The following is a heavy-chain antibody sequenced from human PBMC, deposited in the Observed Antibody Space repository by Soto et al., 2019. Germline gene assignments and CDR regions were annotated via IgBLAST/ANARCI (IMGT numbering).Heavy chain of an antibody. CDR1: GFSLTTSGVG. CDR3: AHRVLRTVFGLVTTTAIYFDF. J-gene: IGHJ4*02. CDR2: IYWDDAK. D-gene: IGHD3-3*01. V-gene: IGHV2-5*02. Sequence: QITLNESGPTVVRPTETLTLTCRFSGFSLTTSGVGVGWIRQSPGKAPEWLTVIYWDDAKRYSASLKSRLTITKDTSKSQVVLTVSDLDPTDTATYYCAHRVLRTVFGLVTTTAIYFDFWGQGTPVAVSS.